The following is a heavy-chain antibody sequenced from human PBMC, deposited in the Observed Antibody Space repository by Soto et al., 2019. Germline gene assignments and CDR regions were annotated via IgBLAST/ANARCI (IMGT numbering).Heavy chain of an antibody. D-gene: IGHD2-2*01. J-gene: IGHJ5*02. Sequence: SVKVSCKASGGTFSSSTISWLRQAPGQGLEWMGRIIPILGIANYAQKFQGRVTITADKSTSTAYMELSSLRSEDTAVYYCAREMYLPAAISSWFDPWAQGTLVTVSA. CDR2: IIPILGIA. V-gene: IGHV1-69*04. CDR3: AREMYLPAAISSWFDP. CDR1: GGTFSSST.